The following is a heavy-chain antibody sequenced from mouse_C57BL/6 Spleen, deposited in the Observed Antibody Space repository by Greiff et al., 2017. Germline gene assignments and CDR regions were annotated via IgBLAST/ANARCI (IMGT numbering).Heavy chain of an antibody. D-gene: IGHD2-1*01. CDR2: IDPSDSYT. CDR1: GYTFTSYW. CDR3: ARRGDYGNYAYAMDY. Sequence: VQLQQPGAELVKPGASVKLSCKASGYTFTSYWMQWVKQRPGQGLEWIGEIDPSDSYTNYNQKFKGKATLTVDTSSSTAYMQLSSLTSEDSAVYYCARRGDYGNYAYAMDYWGQGTSVTVSS. V-gene: IGHV1-50*01. J-gene: IGHJ4*01.